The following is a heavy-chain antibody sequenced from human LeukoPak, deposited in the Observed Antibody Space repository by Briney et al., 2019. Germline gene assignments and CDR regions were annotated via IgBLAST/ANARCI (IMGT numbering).Heavy chain of an antibody. CDR1: GFTFSDYW. CDR3: ARTLVGATGIDY. V-gene: IGHV3-74*01. Sequence: GSLRLSCAVSGFTFSDYWMHWVRQVPGKGLVWVSRISDDGSGTIYADSVKGRFTISRDNAKNTLYLQMNSLGVEDTAVYYCARTLVGATGIDYWGQGTLVTVSS. CDR2: ISDDGSGT. D-gene: IGHD1-26*01. J-gene: IGHJ4*02.